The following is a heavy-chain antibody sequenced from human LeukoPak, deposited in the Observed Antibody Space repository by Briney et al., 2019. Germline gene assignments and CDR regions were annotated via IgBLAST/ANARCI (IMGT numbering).Heavy chain of an antibody. J-gene: IGHJ4*02. Sequence: GGSLRLSCAASGFTFSSYGMHWVRQAQGKGLEWVAVISYDGSNKYYADSVKGRFTISRDNSKNTLYLQMNSLRAEDTAVYYCAKSASLVLYYFDYWGQGTLVTVSS. V-gene: IGHV3-30*18. D-gene: IGHD2-15*01. CDR3: AKSASLVLYYFDY. CDR1: GFTFSSYG. CDR2: ISYDGSNK.